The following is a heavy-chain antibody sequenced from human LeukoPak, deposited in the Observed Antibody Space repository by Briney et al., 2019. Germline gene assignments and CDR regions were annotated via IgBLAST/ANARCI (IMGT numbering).Heavy chain of an antibody. V-gene: IGHV4-34*01. D-gene: IGHD3-22*01. CDR3: ARGRMIVVKMVLGYWFDP. Sequence: SETLSLTCAVYGGSFSGYYWSWIRQPPGKGLEWIGEINHSGSTNYNPSLKSRVTISVDTSKNQFSLKLSSVTAADTAVYYCARGRMIVVKMVLGYWFDPWGQGTLVTVSS. CDR1: GGSFSGYY. J-gene: IGHJ5*02. CDR2: INHSGST.